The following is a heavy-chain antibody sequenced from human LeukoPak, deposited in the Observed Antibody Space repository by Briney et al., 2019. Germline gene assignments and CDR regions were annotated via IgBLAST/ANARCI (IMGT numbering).Heavy chain of an antibody. CDR3: ARARGLLRRYYFDY. D-gene: IGHD2-15*01. Sequence: SETLSLTCAVYGGSFSGYYWSWIRQPPGKELEWIGEINHSGSTNYNPSLKSRVTISVDTSKNQFSLKLSSVTAADTAVYYCARARGLLRRYYFDYWGQGTLVTVSS. J-gene: IGHJ4*02. CDR2: INHSGST. V-gene: IGHV4-34*01. CDR1: GGSFSGYY.